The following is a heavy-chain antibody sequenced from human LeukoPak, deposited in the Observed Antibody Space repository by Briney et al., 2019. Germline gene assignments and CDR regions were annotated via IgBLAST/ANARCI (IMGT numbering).Heavy chain of an antibody. CDR2: ITASGGNT. J-gene: IGHJ4*02. CDR1: GFTFSSYA. CDR3: AKGNGYSYGRYYFDY. Sequence: GGSMRLSCAASGFTFSSYAMGWVRQAPGKGLAWVSAITASGGNTYYADSVKGRFTISRDNSKNTLYLQVNSLRAEDTAVYYCAKGNGYSYGRYYFDYWGQGTLVTVSS. V-gene: IGHV3-23*01. D-gene: IGHD5-18*01.